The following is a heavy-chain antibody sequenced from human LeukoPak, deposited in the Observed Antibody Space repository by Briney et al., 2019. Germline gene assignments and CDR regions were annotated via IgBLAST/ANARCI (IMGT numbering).Heavy chain of an antibody. CDR3: VRDRGPPGTYYFDP. D-gene: IGHD3-22*01. CDR2: ISYDGRSK. CDR1: GFTFSTYV. V-gene: IGHV3-30*03. Sequence: GGSLRLSCAASGFTFSTYVMHWVRQALGKGLEWVAVISYDGRSKYYADSVTGRFTISRDNPKNTLYLQLHSLRVEGTAVYHCVRDRGPPGTYYFDPWGQGTLVTVSS. J-gene: IGHJ5*02.